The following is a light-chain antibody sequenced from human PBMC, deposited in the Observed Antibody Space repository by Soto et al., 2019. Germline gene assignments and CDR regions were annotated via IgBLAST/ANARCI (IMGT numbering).Light chain of an antibody. V-gene: IGKV1-8*01. Sequence: AIRMTQSPSSFSASTGDRVTINCRASQGISSYLAWYRQNPGKAHKLLIYAASTLQSGVPSRFSGRGSGTDSMLTSSSRQSEDFATYYCQQYYSYPLTFGQGTKVEIK. CDR3: QQYYSYPLT. J-gene: IGKJ1*01. CDR2: AAS. CDR1: QGISSY.